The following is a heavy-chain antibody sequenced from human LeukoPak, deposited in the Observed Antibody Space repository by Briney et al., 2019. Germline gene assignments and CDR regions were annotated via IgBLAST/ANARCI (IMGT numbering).Heavy chain of an antibody. D-gene: IGHD7-27*01. CDR2: IYYSGST. V-gene: IGHV4-59*08. CDR1: GGSISSYY. Sequence: SETLSLTCTVSGGSISSYYWSWIRQPPGEGLEWIGYIYYSGSTNYNPSLKSRVTISVDTSKNQFSLKLSSVTAADTAVYYCARLRTGGPDYWGQGTLVTVSS. J-gene: IGHJ4*02. CDR3: ARLRTGGPDY.